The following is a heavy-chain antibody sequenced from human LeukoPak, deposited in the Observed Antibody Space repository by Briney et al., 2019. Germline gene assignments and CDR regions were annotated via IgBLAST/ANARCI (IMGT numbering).Heavy chain of an antibody. CDR2: ISYDGSSK. Sequence: PGGSLRLSCAASGFTFSSYGMHWVRQAPGKGLEWVAVISYDGSSKYYADSVKGRFTISRDNAKNTVYLQMNSLRAEDTAVYYCARDHYYYYMDVWGKGTTVTISS. CDR3: ARDHYYYYMDV. V-gene: IGHV3-30*03. J-gene: IGHJ6*03. CDR1: GFTFSSYG.